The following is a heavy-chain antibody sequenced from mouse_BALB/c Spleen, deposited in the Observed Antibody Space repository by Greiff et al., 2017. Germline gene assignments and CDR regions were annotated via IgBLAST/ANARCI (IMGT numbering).Heavy chain of an antibody. CDR2: IYPGDGDT. V-gene: IGHV1-87*01. J-gene: IGHJ2*01. CDR1: GYTFTSYW. Sequence: VKLQQSGAELARPGASVKLSCKASGYTFTSYWMQWVKQRPGQGLEWIGAIYPGDGDTRYTQKFKGKATLTADKSSSTAYMQLSSLASEDSAVYYCARFSFDYWGQGTTLTVSS. CDR3: ARFSFDY.